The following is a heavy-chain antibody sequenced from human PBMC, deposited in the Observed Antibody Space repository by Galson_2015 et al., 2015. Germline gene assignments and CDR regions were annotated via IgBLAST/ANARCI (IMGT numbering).Heavy chain of an antibody. CDR1: GYTFTSYA. V-gene: IGHV1-46*01. CDR3: ARVRNEWLGSADDAFDI. J-gene: IGHJ3*02. CDR2: INPSGGSA. Sequence: SVKVSCKASGYTFTSYAMHWVRQAPGQGLEWMGIINPSGGSASYAQKFQGRVTMTRDTSTSTVYMELSSLRSEDTAVYYCARVRNEWLGSADDAFDIWGQGTMVTVSS. D-gene: IGHD6-19*01.